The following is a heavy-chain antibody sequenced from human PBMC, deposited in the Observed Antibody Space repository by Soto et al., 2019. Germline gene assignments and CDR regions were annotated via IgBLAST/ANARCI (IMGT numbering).Heavy chain of an antibody. CDR3: ARGVEGAKYYDFWSGYYTGTYGMDV. D-gene: IGHD3-3*01. V-gene: IGHV1-2*02. CDR2: INPNSGGT. Sequence: ASVKVSCKVSGYTFTGYYMHWVRQAPGQGLEWMGWINPNSGGTNYAQKFQGRVTMTRDTSISTAYMELSRLRSDDTAVYYCARGVEGAKYYDFWSGYYTGTYGMDVWGQGTTVTVSS. CDR1: GYTFTGYY. J-gene: IGHJ6*02.